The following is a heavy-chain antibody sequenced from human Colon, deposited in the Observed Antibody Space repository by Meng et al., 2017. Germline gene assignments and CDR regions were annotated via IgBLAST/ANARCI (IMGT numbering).Heavy chain of an antibody. CDR3: VKDRESYNSVWDAFDI. Sequence: GGSLRLSCAASGFAFDTYAMSWVRQAPGKGLEWVSSLGGGDDIFYADSVKGHFTISRDNSKNTLYLQMNSLRAEDTAVYYCVKDRESYNSVWDAFDIWGQGTMVTVS. CDR2: LGGGDDI. D-gene: IGHD1-20*01. J-gene: IGHJ3*02. V-gene: IGHV3-23*01. CDR1: GFAFDTYA.